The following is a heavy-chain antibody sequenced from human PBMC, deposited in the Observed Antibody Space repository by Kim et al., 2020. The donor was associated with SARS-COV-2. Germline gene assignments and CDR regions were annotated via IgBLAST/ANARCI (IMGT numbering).Heavy chain of an antibody. CDR2: FDPEDGET. CDR1: GYTLTELS. Sequence: ASVKVSCKVSGYTLTELSMHWVRQAPGKGLEWMGGFDPEDGETIYAQKFQGRVTMTEDTSTDTAYMELSSLRSEDTAVYYCATNYALYDSSGYYIGYWGQGTLVTVSS. J-gene: IGHJ4*02. CDR3: ATNYALYDSSGYYIGY. V-gene: IGHV1-24*01. D-gene: IGHD3-22*01.